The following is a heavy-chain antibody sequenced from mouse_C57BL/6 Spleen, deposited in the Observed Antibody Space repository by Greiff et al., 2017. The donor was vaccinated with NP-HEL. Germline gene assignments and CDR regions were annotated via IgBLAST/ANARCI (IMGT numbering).Heavy chain of an antibody. Sequence: QVQLQQPGAELVKPGASVKLSCKASGYTFTSYWMQWVKQRPGQGLEWIGEIDPSNSYTNYNQKFKGKATLTVDTSSSTAYMQLSSLTSEDSAVYYCARAGTRGVYAMDYWGQGTSVTVSS. CDR3: ARAGTRGVYAMDY. J-gene: IGHJ4*01. CDR1: GYTFTSYW. CDR2: IDPSNSYT. D-gene: IGHD4-1*01. V-gene: IGHV1-50*01.